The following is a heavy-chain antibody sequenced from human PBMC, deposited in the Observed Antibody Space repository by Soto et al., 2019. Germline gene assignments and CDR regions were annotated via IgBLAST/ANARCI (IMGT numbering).Heavy chain of an antibody. D-gene: IGHD3-22*01. CDR1: GGTFSSYA. CDR2: IIPIFGTA. V-gene: IGHV1-69*12. Sequence: QVQLVQSGAEVKKPGSSVKVSCKASGGTFSSYAISWVRQAPGQGLEWMGGIIPIFGTANYAQKFQGRVTITADESKSKAXXELSSLRSGDTAVYYCARSNSSYYDSSGYYYQVDYWGQGTLVTVSS. CDR3: ARSNSSYYDSSGYYYQVDY. J-gene: IGHJ4*02.